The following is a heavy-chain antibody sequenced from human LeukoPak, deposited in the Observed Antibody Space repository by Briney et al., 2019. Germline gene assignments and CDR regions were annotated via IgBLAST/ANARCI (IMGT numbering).Heavy chain of an antibody. CDR2: IYYSGST. CDR3: ARSRQVQLWLEFDY. J-gene: IGHJ4*02. D-gene: IGHD5-18*01. Sequence: KTSETLSLTCTVSGGSISSYYWSWIRQPPGKRLEWIGYIYYSGSTNYNPSLKSRVTISVDTSKNQFSLKLSSVTAADTAVYYCARSRQVQLWLEFDYWGQGTLVTVSS. CDR1: GGSISSYY. V-gene: IGHV4-59*01.